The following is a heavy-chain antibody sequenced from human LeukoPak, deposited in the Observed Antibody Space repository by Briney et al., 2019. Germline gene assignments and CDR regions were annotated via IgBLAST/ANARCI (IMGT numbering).Heavy chain of an antibody. CDR1: GFTFSNAW. CDR3: ARVEGIAVAGRYYFDY. V-gene: IGHV3-21*01. CDR2: ISSSSSYI. J-gene: IGHJ4*02. D-gene: IGHD6-19*01. Sequence: GGSLRLSCAASGFTFSNAWMSWVRQAPGKGLEWVSSISSSSSYIFYGDSVKGRFTISRDNAKNSLFLQMNSLRAEDTAVYYCARVEGIAVAGRYYFDYWGQGTVVTVSS.